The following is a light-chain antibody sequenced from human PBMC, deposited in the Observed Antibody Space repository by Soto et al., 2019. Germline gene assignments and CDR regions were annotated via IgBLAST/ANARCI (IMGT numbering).Light chain of an antibody. CDR3: QQSGSSPRT. CDR2: DTS. V-gene: IGKV3-20*01. CDR1: QSVSNVY. J-gene: IGKJ2*01. Sequence: EIVLTQSPGTLSLSPGERATLSCRASQSVSNVYLAWYQQKPGQAPRLLIYDTSNRATGIPDRFSGSGSGTDFTLTIRRLEPEDFAVYYCQQSGSSPRTFGQGTKVDIK.